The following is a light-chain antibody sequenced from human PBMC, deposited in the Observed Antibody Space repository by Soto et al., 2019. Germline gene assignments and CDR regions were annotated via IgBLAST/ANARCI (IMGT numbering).Light chain of an antibody. J-gene: IGLJ1*01. Sequence: QSALTQPPSASGSPGQSVTISCTGTSSDVGGYNYVSWYQQHPGKAPKLMIYEVSKRPSGVPDHFSGSKSGNTASLTVSGLQAEDEADYYCSSYAGSYSYFFGTGTKLTVL. CDR2: EVS. V-gene: IGLV2-8*01. CDR1: SSDVGGYNY. CDR3: SSYAGSYSYF.